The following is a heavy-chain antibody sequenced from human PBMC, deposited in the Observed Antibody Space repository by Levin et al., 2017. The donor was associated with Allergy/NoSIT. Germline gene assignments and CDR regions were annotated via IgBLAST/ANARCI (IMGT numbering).Heavy chain of an antibody. D-gene: IGHD1/OR15-1a*01. J-gene: IGHJ3*01. CDR3: AKKQGGTTGFSFDV. Sequence: GGSLRLSCAASGFTFSEYAMTWVRQAPWKGLEWVSVITGGGSDTYYGDSVKGRFTVSRDNSKNTLYLELNGLRADDTAVYYCAKKQGGTTGFSFDVWGQGTMVTVSS. V-gene: IGHV3-23*01. CDR2: ITGGGSDT. CDR1: GFTFSEYA.